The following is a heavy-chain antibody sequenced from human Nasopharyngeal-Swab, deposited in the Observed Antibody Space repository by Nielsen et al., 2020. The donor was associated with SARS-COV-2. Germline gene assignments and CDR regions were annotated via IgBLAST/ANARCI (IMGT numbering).Heavy chain of an antibody. D-gene: IGHD3-22*01. CDR1: GFTFTSYA. V-gene: IGHV3-30-3*01. CDR2: ISCDGSNK. CDR3: ARDIYYDSKTPGY. J-gene: IGHJ4*02. Sequence: GGPLRPPFAPPGFTFTSYAMHWARQAPGKGLEWVAVISCDGSNKYYPASVKGRFTTSRDNSKNTLYLQMNSLRAEDTAVYYCARDIYYDSKTPGYWGQGTLVTVSS.